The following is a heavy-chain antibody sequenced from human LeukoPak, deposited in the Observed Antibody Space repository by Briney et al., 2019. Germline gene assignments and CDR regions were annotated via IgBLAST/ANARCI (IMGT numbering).Heavy chain of an antibody. CDR1: GFIVSKNY. V-gene: IGHV3-21*01. Sequence: GGSLRLSCAASGFIVSKNYLNWVRQAPGKGLEWVSSISSSSSYIYYADSVKGRFTISRDNAKNSLYLQMNSLRAEDTAVYYCARVIRGSYVPAFDIWGQGTMVTVSS. J-gene: IGHJ3*02. CDR3: ARVIRGSYVPAFDI. D-gene: IGHD1-26*01. CDR2: ISSSSSYI.